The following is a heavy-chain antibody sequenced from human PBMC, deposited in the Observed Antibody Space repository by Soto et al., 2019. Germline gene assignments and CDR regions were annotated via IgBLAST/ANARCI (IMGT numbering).Heavy chain of an antibody. CDR3: AHRAPERGINWDMGYFDS. V-gene: IGHV2-5*02. D-gene: IGHD1-1*01. CDR1: GFSLSTSGVG. Sequence: QITLKESGPALVKPTQPLTLTCSFSGFSLSTSGVGVGWVRQSPGKALECLAFVYWDDDNLYRPSLRSRLSVFRDTSKNQVVLVMTNMDPVDTGTYYCAHRAPERGINWDMGYFDSWGQGVLVTVSS. J-gene: IGHJ4*02. CDR2: VYWDDDN.